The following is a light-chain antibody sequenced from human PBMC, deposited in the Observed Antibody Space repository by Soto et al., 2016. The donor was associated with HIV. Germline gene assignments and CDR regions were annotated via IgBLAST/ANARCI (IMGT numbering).Light chain of an antibody. J-gene: IGKJ2*01. Sequence: AIQMTQSPSSLSASIGDRVAITCRASQAIRSDLAWYQQKPGKASKLLIYAASTLQSGVPSRFSGSGSGTDFTLTINYLQSEDFATYYCQQYYTYPYTFGQGTKLE. CDR2: AAS. CDR3: QQYYTYPYT. CDR1: QAIRSD. V-gene: IGKV1-6*01.